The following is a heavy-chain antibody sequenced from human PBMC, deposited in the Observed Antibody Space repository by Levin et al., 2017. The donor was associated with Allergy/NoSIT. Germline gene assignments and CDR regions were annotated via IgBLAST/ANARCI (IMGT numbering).Heavy chain of an antibody. D-gene: IGHD3-10*01. Sequence: GGSLRLSCAASGFTFDDYAMHWVRQAPGKGLEWVSGISWNSGSIGYADSVKGRFTISRDNAKNYLYLQMNRLRTEDTALYYCARDNIGLPDAFDIWGQGTMVIVSS. J-gene: IGHJ3*02. CDR1: GFTFDDYA. CDR3: ARDNIGLPDAFDI. CDR2: ISWNSGSI. V-gene: IGHV3-9*01.